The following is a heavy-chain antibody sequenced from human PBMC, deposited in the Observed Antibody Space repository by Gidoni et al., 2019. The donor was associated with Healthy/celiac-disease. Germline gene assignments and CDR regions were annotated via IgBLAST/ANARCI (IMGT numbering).Heavy chain of an antibody. J-gene: IGHJ4*02. CDR2: ISYDGSNK. CDR1: GFTFSSYG. CDR3: AKARRIGLLWFGELGDY. Sequence: QVQLVESGGGVVQPGRSLSLSCAASGFTFSSYGMHWVRQAPGKGLEWVAVISYDGSNKYYADSVKGRFTISRDNSKNTLYLQMNSLRAEDTAVYYCAKARRIGLLWFGELGDYWGQGTLVTVSS. D-gene: IGHD3-10*01. V-gene: IGHV3-30*18.